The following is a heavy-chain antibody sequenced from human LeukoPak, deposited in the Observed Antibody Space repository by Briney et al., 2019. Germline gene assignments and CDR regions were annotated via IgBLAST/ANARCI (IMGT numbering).Heavy chain of an antibody. CDR2: ISSSGSTI. D-gene: IGHD3-22*01. Sequence: GGSLRLSCAASGFTFSDYYMSWIRQAPGKGLEWVSYISSSGSTIYYADSVKGRFTISRDNAKNSLYLQMNSLRAEDTAVYYCARYGSPQPVVTNLYYYYGMDVWGQRTTVTVSS. V-gene: IGHV3-11*01. J-gene: IGHJ6*02. CDR1: GFTFSDYY. CDR3: ARYGSPQPVVTNLYYYYGMDV.